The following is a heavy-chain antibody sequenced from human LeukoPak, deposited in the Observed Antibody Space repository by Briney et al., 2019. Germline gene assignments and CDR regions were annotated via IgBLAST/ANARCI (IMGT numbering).Heavy chain of an antibody. V-gene: IGHV4-39*07. D-gene: IGHD4-23*01. CDR3: AKSTVGAYYYYYMDV. J-gene: IGHJ6*03. CDR2: IYYSGST. Sequence: SETLPLTCTVSGGSISSSSHYWGWIRQPPGKGLEWIGCIYYSGSTNYNPSLKSRVTISVGTSKNQFSLKLTSVTAADTAVYYCAKSTVGAYYYYYMDVWGKGTTVTVSS. CDR1: GGSISSSSHY.